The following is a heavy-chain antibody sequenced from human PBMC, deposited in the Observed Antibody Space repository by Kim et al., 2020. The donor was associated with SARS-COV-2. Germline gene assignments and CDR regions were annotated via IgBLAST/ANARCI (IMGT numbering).Heavy chain of an antibody. V-gene: IGHV3-23*01. J-gene: IGHJ4*02. CDR2: T. Sequence: TYDADSVKGRFTISRDNARNTLYLQMSSLRAEDTAVYYCAKRGGAGYFEYWGQGTLVTVSS. CDR3: AKRGGAGYFEY. D-gene: IGHD2-15*01.